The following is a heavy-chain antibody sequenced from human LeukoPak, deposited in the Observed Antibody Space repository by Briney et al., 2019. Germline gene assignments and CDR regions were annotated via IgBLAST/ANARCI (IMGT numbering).Heavy chain of an antibody. V-gene: IGHV3-11*01. CDR1: GFTFSDYY. CDR2: ISSSCSTI. J-gene: IGHJ4*02. D-gene: IGHD2-2*01. Sequence: GGSLRLSCAASGFTFSDYYMNWLRKAPGKGQEWVSNISSSCSTIYYADSVKVRFPISRDNDQNSLYLQMNSLRAEDTAVYFCARGVDCSSTSCSIPDYWGQGTLVTVSS. CDR3: ARGVDCSSTSCSIPDY.